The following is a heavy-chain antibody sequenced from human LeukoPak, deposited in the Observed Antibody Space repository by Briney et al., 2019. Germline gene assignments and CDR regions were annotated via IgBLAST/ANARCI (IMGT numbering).Heavy chain of an antibody. Sequence: GGSLRLSCAASGFTVSSNYMSWVRQASGKGLEWVSVIYSGGSTYYADSVKGRFTISRDNSKNTLYLQMNSLRAEDTAVYYCAREGGGVVVPAAILQGMDVWGQGTTVTVSS. D-gene: IGHD2-2*01. V-gene: IGHV3-66*01. CDR2: IYSGGST. CDR1: GFTVSSNY. J-gene: IGHJ6*02. CDR3: AREGGGVVVPAAILQGMDV.